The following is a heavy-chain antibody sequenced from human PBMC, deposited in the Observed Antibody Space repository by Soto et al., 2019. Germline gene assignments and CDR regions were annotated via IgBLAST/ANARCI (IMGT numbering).Heavy chain of an antibody. CDR1: GGTFSSHS. V-gene: IGHV1-69*01. Sequence: QVQLVQSGAEVKKPGSSVKVSCKVSGGTFSSHSINWVRQAPGQGPELMGGIIPIFGTENYAQKFQGRVTITADDSTSTAYMELSSLTSEDTALYYCSTSVYCSTTRCYYYYGLDVWGQGTTVIVSS. CDR3: STSVYCSTTRCYYYYGLDV. CDR2: IIPIFGTE. J-gene: IGHJ6*02. D-gene: IGHD2-2*01.